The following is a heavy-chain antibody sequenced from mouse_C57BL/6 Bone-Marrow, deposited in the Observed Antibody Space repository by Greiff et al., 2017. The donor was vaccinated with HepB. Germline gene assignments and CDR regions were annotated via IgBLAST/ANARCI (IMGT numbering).Heavy chain of an antibody. D-gene: IGHD1-1*01. V-gene: IGHV5-6*01. CDR3: ARSGDYGSTYYFDY. Sequence: EVMLVESGGDLVKPGGSLKLSCAASGFTFSSYGMSWVRQTPDKRLEWVATISSGGSYTYYPDSVKGRFTISRDNAKNTLYLQMSSLKSEDTAMYYCARSGDYGSTYYFDYWGQGTTLTVSS. CDR2: ISSGGSYT. CDR1: GFTFSSYG. J-gene: IGHJ2*01.